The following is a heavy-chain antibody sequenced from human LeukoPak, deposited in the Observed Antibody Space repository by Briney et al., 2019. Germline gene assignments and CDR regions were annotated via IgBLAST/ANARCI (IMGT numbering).Heavy chain of an antibody. V-gene: IGHV3-21*01. D-gene: IGHD2-15*01. J-gene: IGHJ6*02. CDR2: ISGSSSYI. CDR3: ARDRLTTPDSYYYGMDV. CDR1: GFTFSSYS. Sequence: GGSLRLSCAASGFTFSSYSMNWVRQAPGKGLEWVSSISGSSSYIYYAASVKGRFTISRDNAKNSLYLQMNSLRAEDTALYYCARDRLTTPDSYYYGMDVWGQGTTVTVSS.